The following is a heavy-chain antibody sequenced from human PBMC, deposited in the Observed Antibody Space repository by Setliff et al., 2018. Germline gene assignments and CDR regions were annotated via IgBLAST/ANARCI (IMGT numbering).Heavy chain of an antibody. CDR2: IHSDGITT. D-gene: IGHD4-17*01. Sequence: ESLKISCVASSFNLANYAVTWVRQAPGKGLEWVSSIHSDGITTYYADSVKGRFTISRDNSRNTLSLQMNSLRAEDTASYYCARDPNGDYVGAFDPWGQGIVVTVSS. V-gene: IGHV3-23*01. CDR1: SFNLANYA. CDR3: ARDPNGDYVGAFDP. J-gene: IGHJ5*02.